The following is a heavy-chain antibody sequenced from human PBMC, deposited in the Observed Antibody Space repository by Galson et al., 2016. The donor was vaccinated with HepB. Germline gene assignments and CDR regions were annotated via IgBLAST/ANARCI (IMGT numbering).Heavy chain of an antibody. CDR2: ISWSGGSK. CDR3: GKDVGTGGYSNGYYYGMDA. J-gene: IGHJ6*02. CDR1: GFTFDDYG. V-gene: IGHV3-9*01. D-gene: IGHD5-18*01. Sequence: SLRLSCAASGFTFDDYGMHWVRQAPGKGLEWVSGISWSGGSKGYADSVEGRFTISRDNTKKSLYLQMTSLRPEDTALYYCGKDVGTGGYSNGYYYGMDAWGQGTTVTVSS.